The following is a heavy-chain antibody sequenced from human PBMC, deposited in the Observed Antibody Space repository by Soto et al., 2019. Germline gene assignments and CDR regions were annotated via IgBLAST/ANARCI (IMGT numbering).Heavy chain of an antibody. J-gene: IGHJ3*02. D-gene: IGHD3-16*02. V-gene: IGHV1-8*01. CDR3: ARTTWRYDAFDI. Sequence: GASVKVSCKASGYTFTSYDINWVRQATGQGLEWMGWMNPNSGNTGYAQRFQGRVTMTRNTSISTAYMELSSLRSEDTAVYYCARTTWRYDAFDIWGQGTMVTVSS. CDR1: GYTFTSYD. CDR2: MNPNSGNT.